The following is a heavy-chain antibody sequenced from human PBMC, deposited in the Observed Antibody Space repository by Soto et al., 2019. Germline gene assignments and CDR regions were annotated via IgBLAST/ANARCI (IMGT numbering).Heavy chain of an antibody. V-gene: IGHV4-59*01. CDR3: ARYTVTASGASVFLHY. CDR1: GVSISSYY. CDR2: IHFSGNT. J-gene: IGHJ4*02. Sequence: ETLSLTCTVSGVSISSYYWSWIRQPPGKGLEWIGYIHFSGNTNYNPSLKSRVTISMDTSKNQFSLKLRSVTAADTAVYYCARYTVTASGASVFLHYCGRGNLVTV. D-gene: IGHD2-21*02.